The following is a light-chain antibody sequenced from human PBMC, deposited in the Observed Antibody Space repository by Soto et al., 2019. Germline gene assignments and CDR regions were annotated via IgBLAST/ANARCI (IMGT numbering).Light chain of an antibody. V-gene: IGKV3-15*01. J-gene: IGKJ5*01. CDR3: QQYNNWPSIT. CDR1: QSVSSN. CDR2: GAS. Sequence: ILLTQSPGTLSLSAGERASLACGSSQSVSSNLAWYQQKPGQAPRLLIYGASTRATGIPARFSGSGSGTEFTLTISSLQSEDFAVYYCQQYNNWPSITFGQGTRLEIK.